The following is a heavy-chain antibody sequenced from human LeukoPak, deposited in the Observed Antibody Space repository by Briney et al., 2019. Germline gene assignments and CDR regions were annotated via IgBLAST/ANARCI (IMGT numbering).Heavy chain of an antibody. CDR1: AFTFSGHW. Sequence: GGSLRLSCEGSAFTFSGHWMNWVRQTPGKGLEWVASIKEDGSERQYVDSVKGRFSISRDNTKGSLFLQLNSLRAEDTAVYYCATEGRRQWLVGGYYFDYWGQGTLVTVSS. CDR3: ATEGRRQWLVGGYYFDY. J-gene: IGHJ4*02. V-gene: IGHV3-7*03. D-gene: IGHD6-19*01. CDR2: IKEDGSER.